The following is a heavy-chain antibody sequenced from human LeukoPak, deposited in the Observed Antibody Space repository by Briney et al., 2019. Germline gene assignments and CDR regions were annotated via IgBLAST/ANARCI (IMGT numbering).Heavy chain of an antibody. V-gene: IGHV3-21*01. D-gene: IGHD3-10*01. CDR1: GFTFSSYS. J-gene: IGHJ4*02. Sequence: GGSLRLSCAASGFTFSSYSMNWVSQAPGKGLEWVSSISSSSSYIYYADSMKGRFTISRANAKNSLSLQMNSLRAEATAVYYCAKLAKYFYGSETYYFFEHWGQGTPVTASS. CDR2: ISSSSSYI. CDR3: AKLAKYFYGSETYYFFEH.